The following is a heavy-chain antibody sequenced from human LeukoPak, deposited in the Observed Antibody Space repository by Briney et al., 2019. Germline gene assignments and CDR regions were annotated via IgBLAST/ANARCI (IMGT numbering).Heavy chain of an antibody. V-gene: IGHV3-23*01. CDR1: GFTFSSYA. Sequence: GGSLRLSCAASGFTFSSYAMSWVRQAPGKGLEWVSAISGSGGSTYYADSVKGRFTISRDNSKNTLYLQMNSLRAEDTAVYYCAKVLSMGIAAAGTLAADYYYYGMDVWGQGTTVTVSS. D-gene: IGHD6-13*01. CDR3: AKVLSMGIAAAGTLAADYYYYGMDV. CDR2: ISGSGGST. J-gene: IGHJ6*02.